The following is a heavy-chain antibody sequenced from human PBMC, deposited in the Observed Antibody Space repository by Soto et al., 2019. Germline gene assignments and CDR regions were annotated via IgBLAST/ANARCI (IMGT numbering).Heavy chain of an antibody. V-gene: IGHV3-11*01. CDR2: ISSSGSTI. D-gene: IGHD3-3*01. Sequence: GGSLRLSCAASGFTFSDYYMSWIRQAPGKGLEWVSYISSSGSTIYYADSVKGRFTISRDNAKNSLYLQMNSLRAEDTAVYYCARDLYYDFWSGYFGTDAFDIWGQGTMVTVSS. CDR3: ARDLYYDFWSGYFGTDAFDI. J-gene: IGHJ3*02. CDR1: GFTFSDYY.